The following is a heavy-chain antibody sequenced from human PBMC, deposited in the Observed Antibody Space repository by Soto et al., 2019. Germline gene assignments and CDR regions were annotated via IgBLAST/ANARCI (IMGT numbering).Heavy chain of an antibody. CDR1: GFTFSSYG. V-gene: IGHV3-30*18. Sequence: QVQLVESGGSVVQPGRSLRLSCAASGFTFSSYGMHWVRQAPGKGLEWVAVISYDGSNKYYADSVKGRFTISRDNSKNTLYLQMNSLRAEDTAVYYCAKSHRSYGSGGGYYFDYWGQGTLVTVSS. D-gene: IGHD3-10*01. CDR3: AKSHRSYGSGGGYYFDY. CDR2: ISYDGSNK. J-gene: IGHJ4*02.